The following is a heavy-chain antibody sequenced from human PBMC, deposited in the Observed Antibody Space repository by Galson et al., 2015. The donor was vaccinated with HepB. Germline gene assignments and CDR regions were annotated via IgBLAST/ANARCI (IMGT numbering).Heavy chain of an antibody. Sequence: SLRLSCAASGFTFSSYAMSWVRQVPGKGLEWVSAISGSGGNTYYVDSVKGRFTISRENSKNTLYLQMNSLRAEDTAVYYCVKERELSSGWPFDYWGQGTLVTVSS. D-gene: IGHD6-19*01. J-gene: IGHJ4*02. CDR1: GFTFSSYA. CDR2: ISGSGGNT. V-gene: IGHV3-23*01. CDR3: VKERELSSGWPFDY.